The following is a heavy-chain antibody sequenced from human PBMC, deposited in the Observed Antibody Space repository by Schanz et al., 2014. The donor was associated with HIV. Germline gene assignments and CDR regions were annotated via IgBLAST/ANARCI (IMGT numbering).Heavy chain of an antibody. J-gene: IGHJ4*02. D-gene: IGHD3-9*01. CDR2: ISWNSDTI. CDR3: AKDAARIYYDILTGPFDS. Sequence: DVQLVQSGGGLVQPGRSLRLSCAASGFTFDDYAMHWVRQAPGKGLEWVSGISWNSDTIGYGDSVKGRFTISRDNAKNSLYLQMNSLRAEDTALYYCAKDAARIYYDILTGPFDSWGQGTLVTVSS. CDR1: GFTFDDYA. V-gene: IGHV3-9*01.